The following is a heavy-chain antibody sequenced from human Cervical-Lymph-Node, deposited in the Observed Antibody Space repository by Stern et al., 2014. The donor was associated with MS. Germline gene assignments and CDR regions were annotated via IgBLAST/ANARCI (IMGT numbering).Heavy chain of an antibody. V-gene: IGHV4-61*02. J-gene: IGHJ4*02. Sequence: QLQLQESGPGLVKPSQTLSLTCTVSGGSVGSGSYDWSWIRQPAGKGLEWIGRIYTTGSTYYNPSLKSRVSISIDPSKNPFSLKLPSVTAADTAVYYCARDKEDTNMAFRYFDNWGQGTLVTVSS. CDR2: IYTTGST. D-gene: IGHD5-18*01. CDR3: ARDKEDTNMAFRYFDN. CDR1: GGSVGSGSYD.